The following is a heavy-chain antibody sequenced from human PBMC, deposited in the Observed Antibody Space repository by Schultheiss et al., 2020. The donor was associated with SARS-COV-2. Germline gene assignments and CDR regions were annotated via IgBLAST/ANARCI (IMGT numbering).Heavy chain of an antibody. CDR1: GGSISSYY. CDR2: IYHSGST. CDR3: ARVRFRGQQLVLGYGMDV. J-gene: IGHJ6*02. Sequence: SQTLSLTCTVSGGSISSYYWSWIRQPPGKGLEWIGYIYHSGSTYYNPSLKSRVTMSVDTSKNQFSLKLSSVTAADTAVYYCARVRFRGQQLVLGYGMDVWGQGTTVTVSS. D-gene: IGHD6-13*01. V-gene: IGHV4-59*04.